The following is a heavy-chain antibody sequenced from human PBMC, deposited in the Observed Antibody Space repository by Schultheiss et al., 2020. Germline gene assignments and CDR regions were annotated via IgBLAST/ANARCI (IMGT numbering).Heavy chain of an antibody. CDR2: IYYSGST. D-gene: IGHD3-22*01. CDR1: GGSISSGDYY. V-gene: IGHV4-30-4*01. CDR3: ARGSITTGWFDP. Sequence: SATLSLTCTVSGGSISSGDYYWSWIRQPPGKGLEWIGYIYYSGSTNYNPSLKSRVTISVDRSKNQFSLKLSSVTAADTAVYYCARGSITTGWFDPWGQGTLVTVSS. J-gene: IGHJ5*02.